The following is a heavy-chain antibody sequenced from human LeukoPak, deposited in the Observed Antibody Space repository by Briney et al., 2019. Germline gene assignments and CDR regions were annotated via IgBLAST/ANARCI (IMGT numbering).Heavy chain of an antibody. D-gene: IGHD6-19*01. Sequence: GGSLRLSCAATGFTFSGSPMHWVRQASGKGLEWVGRIRSKANGYATAYAASVRGRFTISRDDSKNTAYLQMNSLKTEDTAVYYCTSWGGIAVGYYMDVWGKGTTVTVSS. CDR2: IRSKANGYAT. V-gene: IGHV3-73*01. J-gene: IGHJ6*03. CDR1: GFTFSGSP. CDR3: TSWGGIAVGYYMDV.